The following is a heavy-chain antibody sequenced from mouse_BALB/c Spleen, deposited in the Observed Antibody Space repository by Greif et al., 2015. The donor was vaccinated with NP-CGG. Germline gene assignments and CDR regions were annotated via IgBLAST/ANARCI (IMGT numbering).Heavy chain of an antibody. CDR1: GFNIKDYY. J-gene: IGHJ2*01. V-gene: IGHV14-4*02. D-gene: IGHD4-1*01. CDR3: NAEEAGYYFDY. CDR2: IDPENGDT. Sequence: EVQLQQSGAELARSGASVKLSCTASGFNIKDYYMHWVKQRPEQGLEWIGWIDPENGDTEYAPKFQGKATMTADTPSNTAYLQLSSLTSEDTAVYYCNAEEAGYYFDYWGQGTTLTVSS.